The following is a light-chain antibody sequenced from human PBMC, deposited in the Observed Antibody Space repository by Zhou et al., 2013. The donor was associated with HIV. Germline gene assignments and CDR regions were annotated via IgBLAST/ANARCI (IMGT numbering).Light chain of an antibody. J-gene: IGKJ2*01. Sequence: EIVMTQSPATLSVSPGERATLSCRAGQSVSSNLAWYQQKPGQAPRLLIYAASTRATGIPARFSGSGSGTEFTLTISRLEPEDFAVYYCQHYGVSPYTFGPGTKLEI. CDR2: AAS. CDR1: QSVSSN. V-gene: IGKV3-15*01. CDR3: QHYGVSPYT.